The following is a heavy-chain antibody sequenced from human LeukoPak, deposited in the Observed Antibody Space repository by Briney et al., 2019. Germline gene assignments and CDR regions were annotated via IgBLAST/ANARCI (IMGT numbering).Heavy chain of an antibody. V-gene: IGHV3-74*01. D-gene: IGHD3-22*01. J-gene: IGHJ1*01. CDR2: IKSDGST. CDR3: ARAPSEIGGYYPEYFRH. CDR1: GFPFSTYW. Sequence: LGGSLRLSCSASGFPFSTYWMHWVRPAPGKGLVWVSRIKSDGSTNYADSVKGRFTISRDNANNTLSLQMNSLRPEDTGVYYCARAPSEIGGYYPEYFRHWGQGTLVTVSS.